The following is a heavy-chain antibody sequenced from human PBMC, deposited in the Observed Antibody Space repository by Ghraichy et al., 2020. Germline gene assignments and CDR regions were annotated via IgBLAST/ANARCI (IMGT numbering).Heavy chain of an antibody. CDR1: GFTFSNYV. J-gene: IGHJ6*03. V-gene: IGHV3-23*01. CDR3: VRRAGESYFYMDV. Sequence: LSLTCAASGFTFSNYVMSWVRQTPGKGLEWVSTISTSGDRAYYPDSVKGRFTISRDNSKNTLYLQMNSLRAEDTALYYCVRRAGESYFYMDVWGKGTTVTVSS. D-gene: IGHD3-10*01. CDR2: ISTSGDRA.